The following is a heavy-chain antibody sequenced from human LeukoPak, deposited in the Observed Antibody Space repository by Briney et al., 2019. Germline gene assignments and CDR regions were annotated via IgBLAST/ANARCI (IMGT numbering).Heavy chain of an antibody. Sequence: GGSLRLSCAASGFTFDDYGMNWVRQAPGKGLEWVSGINWNGGSTGYADSVKGRFTISRDNAKNSLYLQMNSLRAEDTAVYYCARGEDCSGGSCHSNAFDIWGQGTMVTVSS. CDR3: ARGEDCSGGSCHSNAFDI. CDR2: INWNGGST. D-gene: IGHD2-15*01. J-gene: IGHJ3*02. V-gene: IGHV3-20*04. CDR1: GFTFDDYG.